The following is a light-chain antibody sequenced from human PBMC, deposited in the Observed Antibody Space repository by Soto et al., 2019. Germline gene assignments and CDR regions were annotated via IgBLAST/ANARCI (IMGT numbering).Light chain of an antibody. CDR2: AAS. CDR3: QQLNSYPLT. CDR1: QGISSY. J-gene: IGKJ4*01. V-gene: IGKV1-9*01. Sequence: DIQLTQSPSFLSASVGDRVTITCRASQGISSYLAWYQQKPGKAPKLLIYAASTLQSGVPSRFSGSGSGTEFPLTIRSLQPEDFATYYCQQLNSYPLTFGGGTKV.